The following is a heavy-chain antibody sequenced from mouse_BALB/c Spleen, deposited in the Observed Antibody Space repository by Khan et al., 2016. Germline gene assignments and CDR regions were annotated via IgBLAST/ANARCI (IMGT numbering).Heavy chain of an antibody. CDR1: GYTFNNYW. CDR3: DRAWYSMDY. V-gene: IGHV1-9*01. J-gene: IGHJ4*01. CDR2: ILPGSGNS. Sequence: QVQLQQSGAELMKPGASVKISCKATGYTFNNYWIEWVKQRPGHGLEWIGDILPGSGNSNYNENLKGKVTFTADTSSNTAYMQLSSLTSEDSAVYYFDRAWYSMDYWGQGTSVTVSS.